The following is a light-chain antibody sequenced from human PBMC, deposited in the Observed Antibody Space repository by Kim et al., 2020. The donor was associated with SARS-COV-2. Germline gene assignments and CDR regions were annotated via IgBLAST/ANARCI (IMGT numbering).Light chain of an antibody. CDR2: GKN. V-gene: IGLV3-19*01. CDR3: NSRDSSGNHWV. Sequence: ALGPTVRITCQGDSLRSYYASWYQQKPGQAPVLVIYGKNNRPSGIPDQFSGSSSGNTASLTITGAQAEDEADYYCNSRDSSGNHWVFGGGTQLTVL. J-gene: IGLJ3*02. CDR1: SLRSYY.